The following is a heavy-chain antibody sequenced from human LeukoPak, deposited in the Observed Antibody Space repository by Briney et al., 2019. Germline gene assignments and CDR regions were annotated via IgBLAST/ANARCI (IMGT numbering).Heavy chain of an antibody. CDR1: GFTFSSYA. V-gene: IGHV3-23*01. CDR2: ISGSGGST. D-gene: IGHD3-3*01. J-gene: IGHJ4*02. CDR3: AKDIRFLEWSLFDY. Sequence: GGSLRLSCAASGFTFSSYAMSWVRQAPGKGLEWVPAISGSGGSTYYADSVKGRFTISRDNSKNTPYLQMNSLRAEDTAVYYCAKDIRFLEWSLFDYWGQGTLVTVPS.